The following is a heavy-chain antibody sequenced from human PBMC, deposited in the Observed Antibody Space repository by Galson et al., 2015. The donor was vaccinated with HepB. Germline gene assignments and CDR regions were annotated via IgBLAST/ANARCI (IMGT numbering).Heavy chain of an antibody. J-gene: IGHJ4*02. V-gene: IGHV1-69*04. CDR1: GYTFTSYG. CDR2: IIPILGIA. Sequence: SVKVSCKASGYTFTSYGISWARQAPGQGLEWMGRIIPILGIANYAQKFQGRVTITADKSTSTAYMELSSLRSDDTAVYYCARDFVGPDYWGQGTLVTVSS. CDR3: ARDFVGPDY. D-gene: IGHD2-21*01.